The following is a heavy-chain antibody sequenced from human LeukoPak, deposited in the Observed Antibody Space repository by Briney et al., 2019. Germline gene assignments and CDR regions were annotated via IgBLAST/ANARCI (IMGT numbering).Heavy chain of an antibody. D-gene: IGHD3-10*01. V-gene: IGHV3-48*04. CDR2: ISVSGSPV. Sequence: GGSLRLSWAGSGFTFSNYNMNWVRQAPGKGRGWVSYISVSGSPVFYADSVKGRFTISRDNSKNSPYLQMNSLRAEDTAVYYCARDGYYGSGSLPLDFDYWGQGTLVTVSS. CDR3: ARDGYYGSGSLPLDFDY. CDR1: GFTFSNYN. J-gene: IGHJ4*02.